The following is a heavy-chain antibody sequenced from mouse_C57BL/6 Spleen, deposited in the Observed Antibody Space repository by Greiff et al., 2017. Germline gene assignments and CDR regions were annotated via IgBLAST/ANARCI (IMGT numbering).Heavy chain of an antibody. J-gene: IGHJ2*01. V-gene: IGHV1-52*01. CDR1: GYTFTSYW. D-gene: IGHD2-5*01. Sequence: QVQLQQPGAELVRPGSSVKLSCKASGYTFTSYWMHWVKQRPIQGLEWIGNIDPSDSETHYTQKFKDKATLTVDKSSSTAYMQLSSLTSEDSAVYYCARDSNYDFDYWGQGTTLTVSS. CDR3: ARDSNYDFDY. CDR2: IDPSDSET.